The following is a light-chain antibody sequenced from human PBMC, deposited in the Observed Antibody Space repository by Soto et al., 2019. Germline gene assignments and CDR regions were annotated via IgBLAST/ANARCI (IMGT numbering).Light chain of an antibody. J-gene: IGLJ2*01. CDR3: QVWDSSSDNVV. CDR2: YDS. Sequence: SYELTQPPSVSVAPGKTARITCGGNNIESKSVHWYQQKPGQAPVLVIYYDSDRPSGIPERFSGSNSGNTATLTISRVEAGDEADYYCQVWDSSSDNVVFGGGTKLTVL. CDR1: NIESKS. V-gene: IGLV3-21*04.